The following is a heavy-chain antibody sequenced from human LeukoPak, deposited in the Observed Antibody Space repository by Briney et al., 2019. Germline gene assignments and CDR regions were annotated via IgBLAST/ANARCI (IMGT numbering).Heavy chain of an antibody. CDR1: GFTFSSYG. D-gene: IGHD2-2*01. J-gene: IGHJ4*02. CDR2: MSYDGSNK. CDR3: AKDLVVVPAATATFDY. Sequence: GGSLRLSCAASGFTFSSYGMHWVRQAPGKGLEWVAVMSYDGSNKYYADSVKGRFSISRDNSKNTLYLQMNSLRAEDTAVYYCAKDLVVVPAATATFDYWGQGTLVTVSS. V-gene: IGHV3-30*18.